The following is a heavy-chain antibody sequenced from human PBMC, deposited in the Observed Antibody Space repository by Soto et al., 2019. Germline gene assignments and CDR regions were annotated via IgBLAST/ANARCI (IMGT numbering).Heavy chain of an antibody. CDR2: INHSGST. Sequence: PSETLSLTCAVYGGSFSGYYWSWIRQPPGKGLEWIGEINHSGSTNYNPSLKSRVTISVDTSKNQFSLKLSSVTAADTAVYYCARAGEYRPAGDSKAFDIWGQGTMVTVSS. J-gene: IGHJ3*02. D-gene: IGHD1-1*01. CDR1: GGSFSGYY. V-gene: IGHV4-34*01. CDR3: ARAGEYRPAGDSKAFDI.